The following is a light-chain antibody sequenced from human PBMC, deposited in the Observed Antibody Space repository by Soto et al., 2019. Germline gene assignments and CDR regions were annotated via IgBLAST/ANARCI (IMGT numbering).Light chain of an antibody. CDR3: QQYMSSVT. CDR2: GAS. Sequence: EIVLTQSPGSLSLSPGQRATLSCRASQSVDTTFFAWYQKKPGQAPRLLIYGASKRATGIPDRFSGSGSGPDCTLIISRLEPEDFAVYYCQQYMSSVTFGQGTKVEIK. J-gene: IGKJ1*01. CDR1: QSVDTTF. V-gene: IGKV3-20*01.